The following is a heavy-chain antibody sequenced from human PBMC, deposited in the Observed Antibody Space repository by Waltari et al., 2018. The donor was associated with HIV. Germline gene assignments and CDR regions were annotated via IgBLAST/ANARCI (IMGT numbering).Heavy chain of an antibody. CDR3: ARVPLSGSYSSDAFDI. CDR1: GFSLSTSGMC. J-gene: IGHJ3*02. V-gene: IGHV2-70*15. Sequence: QVTLRESGPALVKPTQTLTLTCTFSGFSLSTSGMCVSWIRQPPGKALEWLARIDWDDDKYYSTSLKTRLTISKDTSKNQVVLTMTNMDPVDTATYYCARVPLSGSYSSDAFDIWGQGTMVTVSS. D-gene: IGHD1-26*01. CDR2: IDWDDDK.